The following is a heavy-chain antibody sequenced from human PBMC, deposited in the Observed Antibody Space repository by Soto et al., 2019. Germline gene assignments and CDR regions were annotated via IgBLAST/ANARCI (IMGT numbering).Heavy chain of an antibody. CDR3: TTYSAQAFSDGGACCSGQTKYHYS. V-gene: IGHV3-15*01. J-gene: IGHJ4*02. Sequence: EVQLVESGGGLAKPGGSLTLSCAASGFTFSNVWMSWVSQAPGKGLEWIGPMKSTTVGGTTDYTAHVKGRFTISRDDAKHTMYLQLDSLTTEETGVSYCTTYSAQAFSDGGACCSGQTKYHYSWGQGSMGTVSS. CDR1: GFTFSNVW. D-gene: IGHD2-21*02. CDR2: MKSTTVGGTT.